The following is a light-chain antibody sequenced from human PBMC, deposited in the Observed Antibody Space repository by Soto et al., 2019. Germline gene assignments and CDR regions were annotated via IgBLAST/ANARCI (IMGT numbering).Light chain of an antibody. CDR3: QQYVSSPFT. V-gene: IGKV3-20*01. J-gene: IGKJ3*01. CDR2: GAS. Sequence: EIVLTQSPGTLSLSPGERATLSCRASQSITSTYLAWYQQKPGQAPRLLIYGASSRATGIPDRFSGGGSGTDFTLTISRLEPEDFAVYYCQQYVSSPFTFGPGTKVDIK. CDR1: QSITSTY.